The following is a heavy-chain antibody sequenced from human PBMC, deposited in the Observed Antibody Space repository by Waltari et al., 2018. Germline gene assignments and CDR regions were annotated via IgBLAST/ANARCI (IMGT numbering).Heavy chain of an antibody. CDR1: GGSISRGDYY. J-gene: IGHJ3*02. D-gene: IGHD3-16*02. CDR2: IYYSGST. V-gene: IGHV4-30-4*08. Sequence: QVQLQESGPGLVKPSQTLSLTCPVSGGSISRGDYYWSWIRQPPGKGLEWIGYIYYSGSTYYNPSLKSRVTISVDTSKNQFSLKLSSVTAADTAVYYCARDLNYDYIWGSYRHTTGDAFDIWGQGTMVTVSS. CDR3: ARDLNYDYIWGSYRHTTGDAFDI.